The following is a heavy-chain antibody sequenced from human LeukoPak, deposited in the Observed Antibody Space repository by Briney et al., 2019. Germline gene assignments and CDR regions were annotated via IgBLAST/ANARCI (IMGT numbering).Heavy chain of an antibody. D-gene: IGHD3-22*01. Sequence: ASVKVSCKASGYTFTGYYMHWVRQAAGQGREWMGWIYPNSGGPNYAQKFQGRVSMIRGRCISTAYMELSRLRSDDTAVYYCARGTRTVVVITTVWFDPWGQGTLVTVSS. J-gene: IGHJ5*02. CDR2: IYPNSGGP. CDR1: GYTFTGYY. V-gene: IGHV1-2*02. CDR3: ARGTRTVVVITTVWFDP.